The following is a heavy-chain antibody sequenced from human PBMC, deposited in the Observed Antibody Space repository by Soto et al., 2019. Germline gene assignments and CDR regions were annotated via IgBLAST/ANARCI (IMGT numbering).Heavy chain of an antibody. J-gene: IGHJ5*01. Sequence: GGSLRLSCTASGFSFSSYTMNWVRQAPGKGLQWVASITNRGTHTYSADSVKGRFTISRDNDKNSLYLQMNNLRDEDTATYYCARAHEVAWFDSWGLGTLVTVSS. D-gene: IGHD2-15*01. CDR2: ITNRGTHT. CDR3: ARAHEVAWFDS. CDR1: GFSFSSYT. V-gene: IGHV3-21*06.